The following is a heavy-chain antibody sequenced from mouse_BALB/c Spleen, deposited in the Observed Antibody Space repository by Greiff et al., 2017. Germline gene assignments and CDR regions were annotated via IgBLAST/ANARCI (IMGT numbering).Heavy chain of an antibody. CDR1: GFNIKDTY. D-gene: IGHD2-4*01. CDR2: IDPANGNT. V-gene: IGHV14-3*02. Sequence: EVQGVESGAELVKPGASVKLSCTASGFNIKDTYMHWVKQRPEQGLEWIGRIDPANGNTKYDPKFQGKATITADTSSNTAYLQLSSLTSEDTAVYYCARSGDYVGYYFDYWGQGTTLTVSS. CDR3: ARSGDYVGYYFDY. J-gene: IGHJ2*01.